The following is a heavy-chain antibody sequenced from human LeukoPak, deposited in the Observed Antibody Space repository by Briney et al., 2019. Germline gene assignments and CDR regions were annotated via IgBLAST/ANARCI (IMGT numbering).Heavy chain of an antibody. J-gene: IGHJ4*02. Sequence: GGPLRLSCAASGFTFSSYSMNWVRQAPGKGLEWVSYISSSSSTIYYADSVKGRFTISRDNAKNSLYLQMNSLTAEDTAVYYCTVAWSGYYFDYWGQGTLVTVSS. CDR3: TVAWSGYYFDY. CDR1: GFTFSSYS. D-gene: IGHD4-23*01. CDR2: ISSSSSTI. V-gene: IGHV3-48*01.